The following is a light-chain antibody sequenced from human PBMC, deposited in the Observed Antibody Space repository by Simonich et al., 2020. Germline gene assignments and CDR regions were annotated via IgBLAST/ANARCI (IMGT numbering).Light chain of an antibody. CDR3: SSYTSSSTWV. CDR1: SSDVGGYNY. Sequence: QSALTQPASVSGSPGQSITISCTGTSSDVGGYNYVSWYQQHPGKAPKLMIYDVSKRPSGVYNRFSCSKSGNTASLTIAGLQAEDEADYYGSSYTSSSTWVFGGGTKLTVL. J-gene: IGLJ3*02. CDR2: DVS. V-gene: IGLV2-14*01.